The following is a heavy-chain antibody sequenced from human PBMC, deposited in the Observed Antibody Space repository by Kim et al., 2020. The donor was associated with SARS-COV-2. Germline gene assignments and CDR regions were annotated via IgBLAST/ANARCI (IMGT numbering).Heavy chain of an antibody. D-gene: IGHD5-18*01. CDR2: IYYSGTT. CDR3: ARGRWGTPMVSFDY. CDR1: GGSISGYF. Sequence: SETLSLTCTVSGGSISGYFWSWIRQPPGKGLEWIGYIYYSGTTNYNPSLESRVTISVDTSKNQFSLKLTSVTAADTAVYYCARGRWGTPMVSFDYWGQGNLVTVSS. J-gene: IGHJ4*02. V-gene: IGHV4-59*01.